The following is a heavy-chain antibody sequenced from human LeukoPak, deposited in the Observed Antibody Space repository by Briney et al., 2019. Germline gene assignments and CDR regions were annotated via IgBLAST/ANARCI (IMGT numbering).Heavy chain of an antibody. CDR2: ISPGGGTT. CDR1: GFDLGSEA. J-gene: IGHJ4*02. Sequence: GGSLRLSCAVSGFDLGSEAMSWVRQSPARGLEWVASISPGGGTTYYADYVKGRFTISRDNSKNSLFVQMNSLRAEDTAVYYCASRLYYDFWSGYSNGQYYFDYWGQGTLVTVSS. D-gene: IGHD3-3*01. CDR3: ASRLYYDFWSGYSNGQYYFDY. V-gene: IGHV3-23*01.